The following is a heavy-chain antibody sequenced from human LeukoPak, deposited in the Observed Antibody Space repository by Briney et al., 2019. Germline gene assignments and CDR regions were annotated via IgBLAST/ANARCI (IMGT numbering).Heavy chain of an antibody. J-gene: IGHJ5*02. CDR3: ARGKYYYGSGRRGWFDP. CDR2: IYHSGST. CDR1: GGSFSGYY. V-gene: IGHV4-34*01. Sequence: PSETLSLICAVYGGSFSGYYWSWLRQPPGKGLGWLGEIYHSGSTNYNPSLKSRVTLSVDTTKNQFSLKLSSVTAADTAVYCCARGKYYYGSGRRGWFDPWGQGTLVTVSS. D-gene: IGHD3-10*01.